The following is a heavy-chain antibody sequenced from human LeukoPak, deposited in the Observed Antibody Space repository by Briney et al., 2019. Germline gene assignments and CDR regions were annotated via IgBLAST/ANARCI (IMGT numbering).Heavy chain of an antibody. J-gene: IGHJ4*02. CDR2: ISSSSSTI. D-gene: IGHD2-2*01. CDR3: AKALIVVVPAAPDY. V-gene: IGHV3-48*01. Sequence: PGGSLRLSCTASGFTYKRYHVNWVPEAPQKALEWVFYISSSSSTIYYADSVKGRFTISRDNAKNSLYLQMNSLRAEDTAVYYCAKALIVVVPAAPDYWGQGTLVTVSS. CDR1: GFTYKRYH.